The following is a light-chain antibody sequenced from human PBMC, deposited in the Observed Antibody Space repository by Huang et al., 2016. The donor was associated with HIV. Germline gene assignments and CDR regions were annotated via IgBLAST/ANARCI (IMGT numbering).Light chain of an antibody. Sequence: EIVLTQSPATLSLSPVERATLSCRASQSVSSFLDWFQHKPGQAPRLRIYDASNRATDIPGRFSGSGSGTDFTLTINSLEPEDSAVYYCQQRSNWPPTYTFGQGTKLEI. CDR1: QSVSSF. J-gene: IGKJ2*01. CDR2: DAS. CDR3: QQRSNWPPTYT. V-gene: IGKV3-11*01.